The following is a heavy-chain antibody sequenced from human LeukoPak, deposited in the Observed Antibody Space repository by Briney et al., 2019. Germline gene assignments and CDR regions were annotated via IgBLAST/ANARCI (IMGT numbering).Heavy chain of an antibody. D-gene: IGHD3-22*01. V-gene: IGHV4-39*07. CDR3: AREPVDYYDSSGSYAFDI. CDR2: IFYSGST. Sequence: SETLSLTCTVSSGSISTSNYYWGWVRQPPGKALEWTGNIFYSGSTYYSPSLKSRVTISLDTSRNQFSLKLNSVTAADTAVYYCAREPVDYYDSSGSYAFDIWGQGTMVTVSS. J-gene: IGHJ3*02. CDR1: SGSISTSNYY.